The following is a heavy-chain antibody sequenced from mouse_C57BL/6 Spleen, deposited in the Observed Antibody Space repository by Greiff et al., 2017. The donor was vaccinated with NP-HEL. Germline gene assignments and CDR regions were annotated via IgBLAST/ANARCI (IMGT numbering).Heavy chain of an antibody. CDR1: GYAFTNYL. D-gene: IGHD2-1*01. J-gene: IGHJ4*01. CDR3: AREGELNGNFYDAMDY. V-gene: IGHV1-54*01. Sequence: QVQLQQSGAELVRPGPSVKVSCKASGYAFTNYLIEWVKQRPGQGLEWIGVINPGSGGTNYNEKFKGKATLTADKSSSTAYMQLSSLTSEDTAVYFCAREGELNGNFYDAMDYWGQGTSVTVSS. CDR2: INPGSGGT.